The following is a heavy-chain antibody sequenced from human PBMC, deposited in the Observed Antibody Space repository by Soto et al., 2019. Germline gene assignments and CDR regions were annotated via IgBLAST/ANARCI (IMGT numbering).Heavy chain of an antibody. J-gene: IGHJ3*02. CDR2: IYSGGST. CDR1: GFTVSSNY. D-gene: IGHD2-21*02. Sequence: GGSLRLSCAASGFTVSSNYMSWVRQAPGKGLEWVSVIYSGGSTYYADSVKGRFTISRDNSKNTLYLQMNSLRAEDTAVYYCARVGGYCGGDCYLPDAFDIWGQGTMVTVS. V-gene: IGHV3-53*01. CDR3: ARVGGYCGGDCYLPDAFDI.